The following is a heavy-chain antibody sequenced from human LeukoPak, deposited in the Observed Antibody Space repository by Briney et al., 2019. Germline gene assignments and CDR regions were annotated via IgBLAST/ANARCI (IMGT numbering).Heavy chain of an antibody. CDR1: GYSFTNYW. D-gene: IGHD5-12*01. V-gene: IGHV5-10-1*01. J-gene: IGHJ4*02. CDR2: IDPSDSYT. CDR3: ARHRDIVLTIPFDY. Sequence: GESLKISCKGSGYSFTNYWISWVRQMPGKGLEWMGTIDPSDSYTNYSPSFQGPVTISADRSISTAYLQWSGLRASDTAIYYCARHRDIVLTIPFDYWGQGTLVTVSS.